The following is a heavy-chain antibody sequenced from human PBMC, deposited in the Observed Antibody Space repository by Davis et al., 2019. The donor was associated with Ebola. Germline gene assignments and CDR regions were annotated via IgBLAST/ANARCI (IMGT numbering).Heavy chain of an antibody. CDR3: AKRATVKVAGANYYNAMDV. CDR2: ITSGNSI. CDR1: GFTFSGHS. J-gene: IGHJ6*04. D-gene: IGHD6-19*01. V-gene: IGHV3-21*04. Sequence: PGGSLRLSCAASGFTFSGHSMNWVRQAPGKGLEWVSSITSGNSIYYADSLKGRFTISRDNAKNSLYLQLNSLRAEDTAVFYCAKRATVKVAGANYYNAMDVWGKGTTVTVSS.